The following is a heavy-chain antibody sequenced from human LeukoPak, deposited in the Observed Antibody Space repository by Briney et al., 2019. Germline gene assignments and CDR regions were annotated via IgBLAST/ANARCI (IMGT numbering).Heavy chain of an antibody. J-gene: IGHJ6*02. Sequence: PGGPLRLSCAASGFTHDEYHMIWLPEAPGKAREGVFRYYWKEVSTGYADAVKGRFTISRDNAKNSLYLQMNSLRAEDTALYHCARDPTDWTGGYQLLGDGMDVWGQGTTVTVSS. V-gene: IGHV3-20*01. CDR1: GFTHDEYH. CDR3: ARDPTDWTGGYQLLGDGMDV. CDR2: YYWKEVST. D-gene: IGHD2-2*01.